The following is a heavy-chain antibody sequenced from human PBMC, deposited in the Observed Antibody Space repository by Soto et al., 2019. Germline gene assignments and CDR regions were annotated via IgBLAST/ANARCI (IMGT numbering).Heavy chain of an antibody. CDR2: IYHTGST. CDR1: GGSISSNDW. J-gene: IGHJ4*02. V-gene: IGHV4-4*02. D-gene: IGHD3-22*01. CDR3: ARGMSRYDSDGYYLDY. Sequence: QVQLQESGPGLVKPSGTLSLTCAVSGGSISSNDWWSWVRQPPGEGPEWIGEIYHTGSTNYHPSLRRRFTIPVATSQNQFSLKLTSVTAADTAVYFCARGMSRYDSDGYYLDYWGQGTLVTVSS.